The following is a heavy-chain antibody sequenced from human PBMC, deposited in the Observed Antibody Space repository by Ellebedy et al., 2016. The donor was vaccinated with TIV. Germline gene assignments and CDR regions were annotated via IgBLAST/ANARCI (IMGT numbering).Heavy chain of an antibody. CDR1: GGSISSYY. Sequence: GSLRLSXTVSGGSISSYYWSWIRQPPGKGLEWIGEINHSGSTNYNPSLKSRVTISVDTSKNQFSLKLSSVTAADTAVYYCARGYEGDGSGSYFSYYYYYYMDVWGKGTTVTVSS. D-gene: IGHD3-10*01. CDR2: INHSGST. CDR3: ARGYEGDGSGSYFSYYYYYYMDV. J-gene: IGHJ6*03. V-gene: IGHV4-34*01.